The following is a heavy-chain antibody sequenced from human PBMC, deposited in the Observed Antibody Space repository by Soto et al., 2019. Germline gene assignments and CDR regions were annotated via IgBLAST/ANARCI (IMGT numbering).Heavy chain of an antibody. V-gene: IGHV3-15*05. CDR3: TVSPGY. CDR2: IKSNTDGGTT. CDR1: GFTFSSYA. Sequence: GGSLRLSCAASGFTFSSYAMSWVRQAPGKGLEWVGRIKSNTDGGTTDYAAPVKGRFTISRDDSKNTVYLQLNSLQTEDTAVYYCTVSPGYWGRGTLVTVSS. J-gene: IGHJ4*02.